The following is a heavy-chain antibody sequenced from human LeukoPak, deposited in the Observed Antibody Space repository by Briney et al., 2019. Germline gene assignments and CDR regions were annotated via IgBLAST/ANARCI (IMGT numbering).Heavy chain of an antibody. CDR2: ISASDGGT. CDR3: AKGKYTTSWYNFDY. V-gene: IGHV3-23*01. J-gene: IGHJ4*02. CDR1: GFTFRNYA. D-gene: IGHD6-13*01. Sequence: GGSLRLSCAVSGFTFRNYAMSWVRQAPGTGPEWVSAISASDGGTYYSDSVKGRFTISRDNSKNTLYLQLNSLRGEDTAVYYCAKGKYTTSWYNFDYWGQGTLVTVSS.